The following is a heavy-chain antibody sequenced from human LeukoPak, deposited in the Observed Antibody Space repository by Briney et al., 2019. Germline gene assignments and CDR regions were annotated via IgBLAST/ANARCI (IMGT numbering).Heavy chain of an antibody. CDR1: GGTFSSYA. J-gene: IGHJ6*03. CDR3: ARDRISYYYMDV. V-gene: IGHV1-69*05. D-gene: IGHD3-10*01. Sequence: ASVKVSCKASGGTFSSYAISWVRQAPGQGLEWMGRIIPIFGTANYAQKFQGRVTITTDESTSTAYMELSSLRSEDTAVYYCARDRISYYYMDVWGKGTTVTVSS. CDR2: IIPIFGTA.